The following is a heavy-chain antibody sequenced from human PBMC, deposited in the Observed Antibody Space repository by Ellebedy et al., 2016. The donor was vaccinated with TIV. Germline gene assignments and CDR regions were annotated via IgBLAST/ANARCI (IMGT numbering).Heavy chain of an antibody. J-gene: IGHJ4*02. CDR1: GFTFSPYA. CDR2: IFGSGRQR. D-gene: IGHD5-18*01. CDR3: AKDRTPGDGYWVFDN. V-gene: IGHV3-23*01. Sequence: PGGSLRLSCAASGFTFSPYAMAWVRQAPGKGLEWVSGIFGSGRQRYADSVKGRFTISRDNSKSTVDLQMNSLRADDTAVYFCAKDRTPGDGYWVFDNWGQGTLVSVSS.